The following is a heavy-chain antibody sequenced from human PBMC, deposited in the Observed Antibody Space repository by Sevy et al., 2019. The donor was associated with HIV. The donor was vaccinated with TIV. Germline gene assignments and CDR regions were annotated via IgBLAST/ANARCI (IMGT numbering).Heavy chain of an antibody. CDR2: VSSSGVST. D-gene: IGHD3-10*01. V-gene: IGHV3-23*01. CDR1: GFTFSSYA. J-gene: IGHJ4*02. Sequence: GGSLRLSCAASGFTFSSYAMSWVRQAPGKGLEWVSTVSSSGVSTYYADSVKGRFTISRANSKNTLHLQMNSLRAEDTAVYYCARDISPSNYYGSGSYVYWGQGTQVTVSS. CDR3: ARDISPSNYYGSGSYVY.